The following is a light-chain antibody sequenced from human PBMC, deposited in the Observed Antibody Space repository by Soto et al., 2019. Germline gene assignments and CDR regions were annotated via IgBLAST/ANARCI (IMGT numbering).Light chain of an antibody. J-gene: IGKJ2*03. CDR2: TLE. V-gene: IGKV2-40*01. CDR1: QSLLRSHDGNTY. CDR3: IHRIEFPYS. Sequence: DIVMTQTPLSLPVTPGEPASISCRSSQSLLRSHDGNTYLDWYLQKLGQSPQLLIYTLEYRASGVSDRFSGNGSGTDFPLKISKVAAEDVVVYYCIHRIEFPYSCGQGTKLEIK.